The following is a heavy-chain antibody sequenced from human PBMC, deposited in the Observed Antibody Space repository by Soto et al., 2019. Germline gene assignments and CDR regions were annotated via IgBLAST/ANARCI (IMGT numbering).Heavy chain of an antibody. CDR2: IIPIFGTA. V-gene: IGHV1-69*13. J-gene: IGHJ4*02. D-gene: IGHD3-22*01. Sequence: SVKVSCKASGGTFSSYAISWVRQAPGQGLEWMGGIIPIFGTANYAQKFQGRVTITADESTSTAYMELSSLRSEDTAVYYCARDLAEHYYDSSGYYPTGFDYWGQGTLVTVSS. CDR1: GGTFSSYA. CDR3: ARDLAEHYYDSSGYYPTGFDY.